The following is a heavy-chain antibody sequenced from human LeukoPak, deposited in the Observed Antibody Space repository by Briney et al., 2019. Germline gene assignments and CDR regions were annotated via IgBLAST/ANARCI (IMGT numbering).Heavy chain of an antibody. CDR2: IYYSGST. CDR3: ARGGYYGSGNDFRFDP. J-gene: IGHJ5*02. V-gene: IGHV4-39*07. CDR1: GGSISSSSYY. Sequence: SSETLSLTCTVSGGSISSSSYYWGWIRQPPGKGLEWIGSIYYSGSTYYNPSLKGRVTISVDTSKNQFSLKLKSVTAADTAVYYCARGGYYGSGNDFRFDPWGQGTLVTVSS. D-gene: IGHD3-10*01.